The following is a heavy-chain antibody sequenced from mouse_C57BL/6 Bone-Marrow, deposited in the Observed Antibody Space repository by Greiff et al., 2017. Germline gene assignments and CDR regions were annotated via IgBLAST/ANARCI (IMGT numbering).Heavy chain of an antibody. Sequence: QVQLQQSGAELVRPGASVTLSCKASGYTFTSYGMRWVKQRPIHGLEWIGEIDPRTGDTYYNQKFKGKATLTADKSSSTAYMELRSLTSEDSAVYFYARDSCLYPVDDWGQGTTVTVSS. CDR1: GYTFTSYG. CDR2: IDPRTGDT. J-gene: IGHJ2*01. D-gene: IGHD3-2*01. CDR3: ARDSCLYPVDD. V-gene: IGHV1-81*01.